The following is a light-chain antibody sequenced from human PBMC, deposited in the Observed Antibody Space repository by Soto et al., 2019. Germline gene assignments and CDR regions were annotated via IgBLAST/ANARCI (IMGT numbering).Light chain of an antibody. CDR1: QSVSSS. Sequence: EIVLTQSPATLSLSPGERATLSCRASQSVSSSFAWYQQKPGQAPRLLIYDASNRATGIPARFSGSGSGTAFTLTISSLEPEDFEVYYCLQRINWPLTFGQGTKVEIK. CDR2: DAS. CDR3: LQRINWPLT. J-gene: IGKJ1*01. V-gene: IGKV3-11*01.